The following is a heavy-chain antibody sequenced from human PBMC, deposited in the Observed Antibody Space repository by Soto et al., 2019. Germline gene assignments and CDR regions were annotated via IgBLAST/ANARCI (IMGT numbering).Heavy chain of an antibody. CDR3: AREYSSSHDY. CDR2: INPSGGSP. CDR1: GYTFTSCF. J-gene: IGHJ4*02. V-gene: IGHV1-46*01. D-gene: IGHD6-6*01. Sequence: QVQLVQSGAEVKKPGASVKVSSKASGYTFTSCFMHWVRQAPGQGLEWVGIINPSGGSPTYAQNFQGRVTKTTDTSTSTVYMELSSLRSEDTAMYYCAREYSSSHDYWGQGTLVTVSS.